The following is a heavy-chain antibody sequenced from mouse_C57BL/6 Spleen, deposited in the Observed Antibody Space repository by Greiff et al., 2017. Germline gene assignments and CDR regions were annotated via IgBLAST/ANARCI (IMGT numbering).Heavy chain of an antibody. CDR1: GYTFTSYW. J-gene: IGHJ1*03. CDR2: LDPSDSDT. Sequence: VPLQQPGAELVRPGSSVKLSCKASGYTFTSYWMHWVTQRPIQGLEWIGNLDPSDSDTHYNQKFTDKATLTVDKSSSTAYMQLSSLTSEDSAVYYCARAIYYYGSSPYWYFDVWGTGTTVTASS. D-gene: IGHD1-1*01. V-gene: IGHV1-52*01. CDR3: ARAIYYYGSSPYWYFDV.